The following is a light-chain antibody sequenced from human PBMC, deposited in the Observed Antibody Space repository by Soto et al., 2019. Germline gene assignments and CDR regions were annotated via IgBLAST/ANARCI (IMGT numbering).Light chain of an antibody. CDR2: KDL. J-gene: IGLJ3*02. CDR3: FTWDDSLRGWV. V-gene: IGLV1-47*01. Sequence: QSVLTQPPSASGTPGQRVTISCSGGNSNIGNRPVHWFQQLPGTAPKLLIYKDLQRPSGVPDRFSGSKSGTSASLAISGLRSDDEADYYCFTWDDSLRGWVFGGGTKLTVL. CDR1: NSNIGNRP.